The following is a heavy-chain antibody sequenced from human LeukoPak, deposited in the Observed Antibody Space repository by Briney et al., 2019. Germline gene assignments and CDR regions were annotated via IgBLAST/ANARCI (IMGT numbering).Heavy chain of an antibody. V-gene: IGHV3-7*01. CDR1: GFTFSSSW. CDR3: SEGNYFDY. D-gene: IGHD3-10*01. CDR2: IKPDGSAI. Sequence: GGSLRLSCAPSGFTFSSSWMSWVRQAPVNGLEWVANIKPDGSAIYYVDSVTGRFTISRDNAKNSLYPQMNSLRAEDTAVYYCSEGNYFDYWGQGTLVTVSS. J-gene: IGHJ4*02.